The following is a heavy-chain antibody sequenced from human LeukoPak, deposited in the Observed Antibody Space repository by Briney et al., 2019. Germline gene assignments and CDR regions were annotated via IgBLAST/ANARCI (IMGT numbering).Heavy chain of an antibody. V-gene: IGHV4-34*01. CDR3: ARGFPAFDI. Sequence: SETLSLTCAVYGGSLSGYYWSWIRQPPGKGLEWIGEINHSGSTNYNPSLKSRVTISVDTSKNQFSLKLSSVTAADTAVYYCARGFPAFDIWGQGTMVTVSS. CDR1: GGSLSGYY. CDR2: INHSGST. J-gene: IGHJ3*02.